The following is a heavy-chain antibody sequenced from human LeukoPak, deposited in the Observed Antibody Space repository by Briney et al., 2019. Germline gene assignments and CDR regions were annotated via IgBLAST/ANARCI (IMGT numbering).Heavy chain of an antibody. CDR2: INHSGST. CDR3: ARGRGAVAGTDFDY. D-gene: IGHD6-19*01. V-gene: IGHV4-34*01. Sequence: SATLSLTCAVYGGSLSGYYWSWIRQPPGKGLEWIGEINHSGSTNYNPSLKSRVTISVDTSKNQFSLKLSSVTAADTAVYYCARGRGAVAGTDFDYWGQGTLVTVSS. J-gene: IGHJ4*02. CDR1: GGSLSGYY.